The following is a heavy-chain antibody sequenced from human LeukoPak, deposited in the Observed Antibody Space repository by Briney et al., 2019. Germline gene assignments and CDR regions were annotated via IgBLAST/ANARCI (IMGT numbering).Heavy chain of an antibody. CDR1: GFTFSSYA. V-gene: IGHV3-64D*06. CDR2: VKSNGVST. J-gene: IGHJ4*02. CDR3: VKDRDRNLARVNFDY. D-gene: IGHD5-24*01. Sequence: GGSLRLSCSASGFTFSSYALHWVRQAPGKGLEYVSGVKSNGVSTNYADSVKGRITISRDNSNNTLHLQMSSLRGEDTAVYYCVKDRDRNLARVNFDYWGQGTLVTVSS.